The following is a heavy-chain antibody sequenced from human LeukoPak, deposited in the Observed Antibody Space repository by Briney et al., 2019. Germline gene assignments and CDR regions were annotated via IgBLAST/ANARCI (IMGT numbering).Heavy chain of an antibody. CDR1: GFTFSSYW. Sequence: PGGSLRLSCAASGFTFSSYWMSWVRQAPGKGLEWVANIKQDGSEKYYVDSVKGRFTISRDNAKNSLYLQMNSLRAEDTAVYYCARAYSSSWDYYYYMDVWGKGTTVTVSS. CDR2: IKQDGSEK. CDR3: ARAYSSSWDYYYYMDV. D-gene: IGHD6-13*01. V-gene: IGHV3-7*01. J-gene: IGHJ6*03.